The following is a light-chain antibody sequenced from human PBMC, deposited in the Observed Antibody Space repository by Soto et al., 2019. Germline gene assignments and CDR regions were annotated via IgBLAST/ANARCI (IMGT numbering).Light chain of an antibody. Sequence: QAVVTQPPSVSGAPGQRVTISCTGSSSNIGAGYDVHWYQQLPATAPKLLIYGNSNRPSGVPDRFSGSKSGTSASLAITGLQAEDEAEYYCQSYDSSLSTYVFGTGTKVTVL. J-gene: IGLJ1*01. CDR1: SSNIGAGYD. CDR3: QSYDSSLSTYV. V-gene: IGLV1-40*01. CDR2: GNS.